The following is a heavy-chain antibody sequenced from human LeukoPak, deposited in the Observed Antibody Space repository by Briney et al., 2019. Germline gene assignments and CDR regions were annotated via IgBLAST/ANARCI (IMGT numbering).Heavy chain of an antibody. CDR3: AKAALVRGVHYYFDY. CDR1: GFSFSSSA. J-gene: IGHJ4*02. Sequence: PGGSLRLSCAASGFSFSSSAMSWVRQAPGKGLEWVSAISGSGASTYYADSVKGHFTISRDNSENTLYLQMNSLRAEDTAVYYCAKAALVRGVHYYFDYWGQGTLVTVSS. V-gene: IGHV3-23*01. D-gene: IGHD3-10*01. CDR2: ISGSGAST.